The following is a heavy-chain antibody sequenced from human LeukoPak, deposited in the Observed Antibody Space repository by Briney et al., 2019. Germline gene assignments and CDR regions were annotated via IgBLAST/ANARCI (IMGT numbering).Heavy chain of an antibody. CDR1: GYTFTSYA. D-gene: IGHD6-19*01. Sequence: GASVKVSCKASGYTFTSYAMHWVRQAPGQGLEWMGWINPNSGGTNYAQKFQGWVTMTRDTSISTAYMELSRLRSDDTAVYYCARDSGSYSSGWYAPANYYYGMDVWGQGTTVTVSS. CDR2: INPNSGGT. V-gene: IGHV1-2*04. CDR3: ARDSGSYSSGWYAPANYYYGMDV. J-gene: IGHJ6*02.